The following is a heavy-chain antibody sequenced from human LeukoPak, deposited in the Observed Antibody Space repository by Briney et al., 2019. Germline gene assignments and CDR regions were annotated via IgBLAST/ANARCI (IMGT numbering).Heavy chain of an antibody. CDR2: ISGSGGNT. CDR1: GFTFSSYA. V-gene: IGHV3-23*01. D-gene: IGHD6-19*01. CDR3: AKDGKGAPVAGTGYFDY. J-gene: IGHJ4*02. Sequence: GASLRLSCAASGFTFSSYAMSWVRQAPGKGLEWVAVISGSGGNTYYADSVKGRFTISRDNSKNTLYLQMNSLRAEDTAIYYCAKDGKGAPVAGTGYFDYWGQGTLVTVSS.